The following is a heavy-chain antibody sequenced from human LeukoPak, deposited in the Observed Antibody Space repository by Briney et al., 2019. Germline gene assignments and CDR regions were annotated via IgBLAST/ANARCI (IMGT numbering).Heavy chain of an antibody. V-gene: IGHV3-74*01. CDR3: ARAPSEIGGYYPEYFRH. J-gene: IGHJ1*01. D-gene: IGHD3-22*01. CDR1: GFTFSTYW. CDR2: IKSDGST. Sequence: GGSLRLSCAASGFTFSTYWMHWVRQAPGKGLGWVSRIKSDGSTYYAVSAQGPFTISRDNANNTLSLQMNSLRPEDTGVYYCARAPSEIGGYYPEYFRHWGQGTLVTVSS.